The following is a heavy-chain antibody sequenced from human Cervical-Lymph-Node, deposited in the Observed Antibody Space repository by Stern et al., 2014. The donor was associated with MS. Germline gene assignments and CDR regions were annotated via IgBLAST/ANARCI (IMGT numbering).Heavy chain of an antibody. CDR1: GFIFSKAW. J-gene: IGHJ5*02. V-gene: IGHV3-15*01. CDR3: TTDEVANFAH. CDR2: IKPKTAGETT. Sequence: EVQLLESGGGLVEPGGSLRLSCAASGFIFSKAWMTWVRQAPGKGLEWVGRIKPKTAGETTNYSTPVQGRFTISRDDSKNIMFLHMSSLRTDDTAVYCCTTDEVANFAHWGPGILVTVSS.